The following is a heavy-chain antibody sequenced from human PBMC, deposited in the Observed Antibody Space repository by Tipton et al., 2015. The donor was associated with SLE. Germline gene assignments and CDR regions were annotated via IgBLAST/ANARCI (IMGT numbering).Heavy chain of an antibody. J-gene: IGHJ4*02. V-gene: IGHV4-34*01. Sequence: AGLVKPSETLSLTCGVSGGSFSGSYCSWIRQAPVKGLEWLGEANQIGTTKINPSLKSRVSISVDRSKNQCTLGLTSVTAADTAVYYCVRVGGYGDTNDYWGQGTLVTVSS. CDR2: ANQIGTT. CDR3: VRVGGYGDTNDY. CDR1: GGSFSGSY. D-gene: IGHD3-22*01.